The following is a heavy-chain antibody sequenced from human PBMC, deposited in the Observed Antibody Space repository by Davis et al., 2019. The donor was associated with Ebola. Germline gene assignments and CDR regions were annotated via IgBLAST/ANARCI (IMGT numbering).Heavy chain of an antibody. D-gene: IGHD2/OR15-2a*01. Sequence: GESLRLSCAASGFTFSGSAMHWVRQASGKGLEWVGRIRSKANSYATAYAASVKGRFTISRDDSKNTAYLQMNSLKTEDTAVYYCTTTIFLSASDYWGQGTLVTVSS. J-gene: IGHJ4*02. CDR1: GFTFSGSA. CDR2: IRSKANSYAT. V-gene: IGHV3-73*01. CDR3: TTTIFLSASDY.